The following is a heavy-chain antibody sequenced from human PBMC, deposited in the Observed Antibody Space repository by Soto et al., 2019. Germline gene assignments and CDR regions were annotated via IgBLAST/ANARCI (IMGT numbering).Heavy chain of an antibody. CDR1: GFTFSTYA. CDR2: ISNNGGST. V-gene: IGHV3-64D*06. Sequence: PGGSLRLSCSASGFTFSTYAMHWVRQAPGKGLEYVSGISNNGGSTYYADSVKGRFTISRDNSKNTLYLQMSSLRADDTAVYYCAKRTDGSGWKKFDSWGQGTLVTVSS. D-gene: IGHD6-19*01. J-gene: IGHJ4*02. CDR3: AKRTDGSGWKKFDS.